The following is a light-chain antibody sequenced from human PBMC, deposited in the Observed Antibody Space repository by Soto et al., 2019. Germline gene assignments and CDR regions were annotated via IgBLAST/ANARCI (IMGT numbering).Light chain of an antibody. J-gene: IGKJ3*01. CDR1: QNVSTY. CDR2: DAS. CDR3: QQGTNWLT. V-gene: IGKV3-11*01. Sequence: EIVLTQSPATLSLSPGERVTLSCRASQNVSTYLAWYQQKPGQAPRLLIYDASARATGIPARFSGSGSGTDFTRTSSRPEPEDSAVYYCQQGTNWLTFGPGTKVDIK.